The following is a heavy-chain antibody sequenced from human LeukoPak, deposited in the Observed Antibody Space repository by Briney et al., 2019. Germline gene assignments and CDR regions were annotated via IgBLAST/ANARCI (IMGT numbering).Heavy chain of an antibody. D-gene: IGHD3-10*01. J-gene: IGHJ4*02. CDR1: GESFNTFY. CDR3: ARIQQLVRGQSPAKDC. CDR2: VDHRGKT. V-gene: IGHV4-34*01. Sequence: PSETLSLTCAIYGESFNTFYWGWVRQPPGKGLEWIGEVDHRGKTSSNPSLKSRVIMSVDTSKTQFSLNLKSVTAADTAVYYCARIQQLVRGQSPAKDCWGQGTLVTVSS.